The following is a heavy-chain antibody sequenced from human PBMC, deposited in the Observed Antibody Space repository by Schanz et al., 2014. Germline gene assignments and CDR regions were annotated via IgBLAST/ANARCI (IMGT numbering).Heavy chain of an antibody. CDR1: GFTVSAYS. CDR3: AKGRTVWSGSDRKYYFDY. CDR2: ISSSGGHI. J-gene: IGHJ4*02. V-gene: IGHV3-21*04. Sequence: VQLVESGGGLVRPGGSLRLSCSGFTVSAYSANWVRQAPGKGLEWVSSISSSGGHIYYADSVKGRYTISRDNSKNTLYLQMNSLRAEDTAIYYCAKGRTVWSGSDRKYYFDYWGQGTLVTVSS. D-gene: IGHD1-26*01.